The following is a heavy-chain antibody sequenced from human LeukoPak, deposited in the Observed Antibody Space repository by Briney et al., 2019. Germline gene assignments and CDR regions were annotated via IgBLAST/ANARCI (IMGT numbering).Heavy chain of an antibody. CDR1: GYTFIAFN. V-gene: IGHV1-2*02. J-gene: IGHJ5*02. CDR2: ISPNSGDT. Sequence: ASLKVSCKASGYTFIAFNILWVRQAPGQGLEWMAWISPNSGDTNTAQKFQGRVTMTRDRSIDTAYLELSSLTSDDTAVYYCARGVGSSWFDPWGQGALVTVSS. CDR3: ARGVGSSWFDP. D-gene: IGHD2-2*01.